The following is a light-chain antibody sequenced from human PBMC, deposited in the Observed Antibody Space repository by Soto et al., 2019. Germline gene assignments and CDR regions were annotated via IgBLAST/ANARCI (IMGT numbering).Light chain of an antibody. CDR2: AAS. J-gene: IGKJ2*01. V-gene: IGKV1-39*01. CDR1: QSISSY. Sequence: DIQMTQSPSSLSASVGDRVTITCRASQSISSYLNWYQQKPGKAPKLLIYAASSFQSGVPSRFRGSRSGTDFTLTISSLQPEDFATYYCQQSYSTPPYTFGQGTKLEIK. CDR3: QQSYSTPPYT.